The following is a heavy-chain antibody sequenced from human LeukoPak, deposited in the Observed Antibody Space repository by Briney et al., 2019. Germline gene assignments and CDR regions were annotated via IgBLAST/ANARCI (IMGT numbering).Heavy chain of an antibody. CDR1: GYTLTELS. CDR2: FDPEDGET. D-gene: IGHD4-17*01. V-gene: IGHV1-24*01. CDR3: ATDSLRNDAFDI. Sequence: AAVNVSCKVSGYTLTELSMHWVRQAPGKGLEWMGGFDPEDGETIYAQKFQGRVTMTEDTSTDTAYMELSSLRSEDTAVYYCATDSLRNDAFDIWGQGTMVTVSS. J-gene: IGHJ3*02.